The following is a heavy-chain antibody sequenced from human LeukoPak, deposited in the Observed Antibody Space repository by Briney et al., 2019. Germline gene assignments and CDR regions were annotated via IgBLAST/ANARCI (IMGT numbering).Heavy chain of an antibody. CDR3: AKGNEGYSYGHGYYYYYYMDV. Sequence: GGSLRLSCAASRFTFSNYAMSWVRQAPGKGLEWVSAITGNGDYTDYADSVKGRFTISRDNSKNTAYLQMNSLRSEDTAVYYCAKGNEGYSYGHGYYYYYYMDVWGKGTTVTVSS. CDR2: ITGNGDYT. D-gene: IGHD5-18*01. V-gene: IGHV3-23*01. CDR1: RFTFSNYA. J-gene: IGHJ6*03.